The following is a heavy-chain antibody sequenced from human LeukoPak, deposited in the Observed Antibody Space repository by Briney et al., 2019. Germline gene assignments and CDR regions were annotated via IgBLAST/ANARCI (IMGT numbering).Heavy chain of an antibody. CDR3: ARAIYYDSSGYFQGGFDY. CDR1: RLTLRSYS. V-gene: IGHV3-30*09. CDR2: FSYYGSNK. D-gene: IGHD3-22*01. Sequence: APRLFCAGSRLTLRSYSLHLGRQGPRPGVEGVAGFSYYGSNKYYADSVKGRFAISRDNSKNTLYLQMNSLRAEDTAVYYCARAIYYDSSGYFQGGFDYWGQGTLVTVSS. J-gene: IGHJ4*02.